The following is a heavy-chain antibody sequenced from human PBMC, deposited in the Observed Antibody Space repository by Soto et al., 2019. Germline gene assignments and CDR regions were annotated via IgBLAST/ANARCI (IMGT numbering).Heavy chain of an antibody. Sequence: GASVQVSFKASRGTFRSYAISLLRQAPGQGLEWMGGIIPIFGTANYAQKFQGRVTITADKSTSTAYMELSSLRSEDTAVYYCARSVVVTAGFDPWGQGTLVTVSS. CDR2: IIPIFGTA. CDR1: RGTFRSYA. V-gene: IGHV1-69*06. J-gene: IGHJ5*02. CDR3: ARSVVVTAGFDP. D-gene: IGHD2-21*02.